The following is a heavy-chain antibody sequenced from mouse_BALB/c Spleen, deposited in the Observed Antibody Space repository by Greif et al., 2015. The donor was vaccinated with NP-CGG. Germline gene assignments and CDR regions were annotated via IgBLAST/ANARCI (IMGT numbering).Heavy chain of an antibody. CDR3: ASSYYYGSSYYAMDY. CDR2: INPSTGYT. V-gene: IGHV1-7*01. D-gene: IGHD1-1*01. Sequence: QVQLQQSGAELAKPGASVKMSCKASGYTFTSYWMHWVKQRPGQGLEWIGYINPSTGYTEYNQKFKDKATLTADKSSSTAYMQLSSQTSEDSAVYYCASSYYYGSSYYAMDYWGQGTSVTVSS. J-gene: IGHJ4*01. CDR1: GYTFTSYW.